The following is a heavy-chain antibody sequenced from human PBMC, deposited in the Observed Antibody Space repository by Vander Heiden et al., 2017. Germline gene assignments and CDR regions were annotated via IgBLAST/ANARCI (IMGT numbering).Heavy chain of an antibody. CDR2: ISYDGSNK. CDR1: GFTFSSYA. D-gene: IGHD1-1*01. V-gene: IGHV3-30*01. J-gene: IGHJ4*02. CDR3: ARVRNWNVPFDY. Sequence: QVQLVESGGGVVQPGRSLRLSCAASGFTFSSYAMPWVRQAPGKGLEWVAVISYDGSNKYYADSVKGRFTISRDNSKNTLYLQMNSLRAEDTAVYYCARVRNWNVPFDYWGQGTLVTVSS.